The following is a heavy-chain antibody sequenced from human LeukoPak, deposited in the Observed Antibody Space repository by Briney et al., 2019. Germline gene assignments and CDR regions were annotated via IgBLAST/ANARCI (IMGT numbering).Heavy chain of an antibody. CDR2: IWYSGFT. D-gene: IGHD4/OR15-4a*01. CDR3: ARVRDWFDP. V-gene: IGHV4-34*01. Sequence: PSETPSPTCAVYGGSLSDYYWSWIRQPPGKGLEWIGYIWYSGFTYYNPSLKSRVTISVDTSKDQFFLKLSSVTAADTAMYYCARVRDWFDPWGQGTLVTVSS. J-gene: IGHJ5*02. CDR1: GGSLSDYY.